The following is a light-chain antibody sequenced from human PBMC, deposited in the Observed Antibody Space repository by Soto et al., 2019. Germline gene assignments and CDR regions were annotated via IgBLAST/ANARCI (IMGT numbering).Light chain of an antibody. CDR3: SSYTSSSSPYV. CDR2: EVS. CDR1: SSDIGSYNY. Sequence: QSALTQPASVSGSPGQSITISCSGTSSDIGSYNYVSWYQQHPGNAPKLIILEVSYRPSGVSNRFSGSKSGNTASLTISGLQAEDEADYYCSSYTSSSSPYVFGTGTKVTVL. J-gene: IGLJ1*01. V-gene: IGLV2-14*01.